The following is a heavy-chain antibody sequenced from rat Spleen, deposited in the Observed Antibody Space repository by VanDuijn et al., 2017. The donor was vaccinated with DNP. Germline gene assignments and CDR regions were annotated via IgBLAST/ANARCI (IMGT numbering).Heavy chain of an antibody. CDR1: GFTFSYYG. V-gene: IGHV5S23*01. CDR3: ATSPGPNWFAY. J-gene: IGHJ3*01. CDR2: INSNGGST. Sequence: EVQLVESGGGLLQPGRSMKLSCAASGFTFSYYGMAWVRQAPKKGLEWVASINSNGGSTSYRDSVKGRFTISRDNAKSILYLQMDSLRSEDTATYYCATSPGPNWFAYWGQGTLVTVSS. D-gene: IGHD1-4*01.